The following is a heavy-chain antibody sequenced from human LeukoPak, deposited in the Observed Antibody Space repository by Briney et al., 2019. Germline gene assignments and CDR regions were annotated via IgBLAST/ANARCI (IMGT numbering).Heavy chain of an antibody. CDR1: GFTFSSYS. CDR2: ISSSSSYI. Sequence: GGSLRLSCAASGFTFSSYSMNWVRQAPGKGLEWVSSISSSSSYIYYADSVKGRFTISRDNAKNSLYLQMNSLRAEDTAVYYCARDRLERPHFDYWGQGTLVTVSS. CDR3: ARDRLERPHFDY. V-gene: IGHV3-21*01. D-gene: IGHD1-1*01. J-gene: IGHJ4*02.